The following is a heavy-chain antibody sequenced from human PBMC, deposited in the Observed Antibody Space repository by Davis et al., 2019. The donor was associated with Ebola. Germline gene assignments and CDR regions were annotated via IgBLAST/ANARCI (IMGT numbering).Heavy chain of an antibody. Sequence: SVQVSCKASGYTFTSYGISWVRQAPGQGLEWMGRIIPILGIANYAQKFQGRVTITADKSTSTAYMELSSLRSEDTAVYYCARGGRVVVAATGCLDYWGQGTLVTVSS. J-gene: IGHJ4*02. D-gene: IGHD2-15*01. CDR2: IIPILGIA. CDR1: GYTFTSYG. CDR3: ARGGRVVVAATGCLDY. V-gene: IGHV1-69*04.